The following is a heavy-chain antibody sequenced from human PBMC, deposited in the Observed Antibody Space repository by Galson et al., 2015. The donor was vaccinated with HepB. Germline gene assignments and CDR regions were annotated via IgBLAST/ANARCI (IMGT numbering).Heavy chain of an antibody. D-gene: IGHD3-16*02. CDR2: INAGNGNT. J-gene: IGHJ4*02. CDR1: GYTFTTYA. CDR3: ARRIPGSLGLDY. Sequence: SVKVSCKASGYTFTTYAMHWVRQAPGQRLEWMGWINAGNGNTKYSQKFQGRVTITRDTSASTAYMELSSLRSEDTAVYYCARRIPGSLGLDYWGQGTLVTVSS. V-gene: IGHV1-3*01.